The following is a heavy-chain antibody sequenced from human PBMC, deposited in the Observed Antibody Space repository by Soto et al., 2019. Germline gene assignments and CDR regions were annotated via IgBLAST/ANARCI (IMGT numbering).Heavy chain of an antibody. CDR3: ARDGGCGGGSCYNSLGYYYYYGMDV. CDR2: ISYDGSNK. V-gene: IGHV3-30-3*01. CDR1: GFTFSNYA. Sequence: QVQLVESGGGVVQPGRSLRLSCTASGFTFSNYAMHWVRQAPGKGLEWVAVISYDGSNKYYADSVKGRFTISRDNSKNTLYLQMNSLTTEDTAVYYCARDGGCGGGSCYNSLGYYYYYGMDVWGQGTTVTVSS. D-gene: IGHD2-15*01. J-gene: IGHJ6*02.